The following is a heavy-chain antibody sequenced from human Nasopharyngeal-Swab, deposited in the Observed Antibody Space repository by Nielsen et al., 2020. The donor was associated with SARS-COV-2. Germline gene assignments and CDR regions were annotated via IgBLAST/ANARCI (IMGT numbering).Heavy chain of an antibody. Sequence: SVKVSCKASGGTFSSYAISWVRQAPGQGLEWMGGTIPIFGTANYAQKFQGRVTITADESTSTAYMELSSLRSEDTAVYYCARVRGRSSSFQGGMDVWGQGTTVTVSS. CDR1: GGTFSSYA. CDR2: TIPIFGTA. CDR3: ARVRGRSSSFQGGMDV. V-gene: IGHV1-69*13. D-gene: IGHD6-6*01. J-gene: IGHJ6*02.